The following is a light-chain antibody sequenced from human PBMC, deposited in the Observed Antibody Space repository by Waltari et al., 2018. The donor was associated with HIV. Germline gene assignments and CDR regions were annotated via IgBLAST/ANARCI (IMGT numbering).Light chain of an antibody. CDR1: QTISNW. CDR2: QAS. Sequence: DVQMTQSPSTVSASIGDRVTITCRASQTISNWLAWYQQKPGKAPNLRIYQASNLESGVPSRFRGSGSGTEFTLIIANLQAEDSATYYCQQYRSYSPWTFGQGTKVE. J-gene: IGKJ1*01. V-gene: IGKV1-5*03. CDR3: QQYRSYSPWT.